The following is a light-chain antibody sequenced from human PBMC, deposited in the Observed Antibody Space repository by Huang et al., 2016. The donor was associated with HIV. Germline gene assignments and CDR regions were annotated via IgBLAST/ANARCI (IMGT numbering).Light chain of an antibody. J-gene: IGKJ4*01. CDR2: AAS. Sequence: DIQMTQSPSSLSASVGDKVTITCRASQSISSYLDWYQQKPGKAPKLLIYAASSLQSGVTSRFSGSGSGTDFILTISNLQPGDFATYYCQQSYSTPLTFGGGTKVEIK. V-gene: IGKV1-39*01. CDR1: QSISSY. CDR3: QQSYSTPLT.